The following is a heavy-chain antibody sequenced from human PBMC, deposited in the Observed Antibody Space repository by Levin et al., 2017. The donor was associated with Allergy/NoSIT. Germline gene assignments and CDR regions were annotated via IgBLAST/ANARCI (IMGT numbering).Heavy chain of an antibody. CDR1: GGTFSSNA. V-gene: IGHV1-69*13. Sequence: GASVKVSCKVSGGTFSSNALNWVLQAPGQGLEWMGGIRPIFGTADYSQKYQGRVSITADESTGTAYMELSSLRSEDTAMYYCTMEANIVVLPAAGDSFDIWGHGTMVTVSS. D-gene: IGHD2-2*01. J-gene: IGHJ3*02. CDR3: TMEANIVVLPAAGDSFDI. CDR2: IRPIFGTA.